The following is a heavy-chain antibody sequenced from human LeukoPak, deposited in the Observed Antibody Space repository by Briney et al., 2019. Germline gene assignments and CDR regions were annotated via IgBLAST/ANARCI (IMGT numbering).Heavy chain of an antibody. J-gene: IGHJ6*03. CDR3: ARGLRFLEWPTREYYYYMDV. CDR2: IFHSGTT. CDR1: GYPINTGYY. D-gene: IGHD3-3*01. V-gene: IGHV4-38-2*02. Sequence: PSETLSLTCTVSGYPINTGYYWGWVRQPPGKGLEWIGSIFHSGTTSYNPSLKSRVTISVDTSKNQFSLKLSSVTAADTAVYYCARGLRFLEWPTREYYYYMDVWGKGTTVTVSS.